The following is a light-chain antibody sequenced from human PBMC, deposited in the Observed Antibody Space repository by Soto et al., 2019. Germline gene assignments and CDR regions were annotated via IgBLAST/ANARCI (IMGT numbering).Light chain of an antibody. V-gene: IGLV1-44*01. CDR3: AAWDDSLNGVV. J-gene: IGLJ2*01. CDR2: SNN. Sequence: QSVLTQPPSASGTPGQRVTIACSGSNSNIGSNTVNWYQQLPGTAHKLLIYSNNQRPSGVPGRFSDSKSGTSASLAISGLQSEYEAYYYCAAWDDSLNGVVFGGGTKVTVL. CDR1: NSNIGSNT.